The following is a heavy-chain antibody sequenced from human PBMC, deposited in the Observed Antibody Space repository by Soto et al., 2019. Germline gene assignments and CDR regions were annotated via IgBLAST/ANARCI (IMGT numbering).Heavy chain of an antibody. Sequence: QVQLQQWGAGLLKPSETLSLTCAVYGGSFSGYYWSWIRQPPGKGLEWIGEINHSGSTNYNPSLKXXVTISVDTSKXXFXLXPSSGTAADTAVYYCAQIMKHYYDSSGYYGRRAFDIWGQGTMVTVSS. V-gene: IGHV4-34*01. D-gene: IGHD3-22*01. CDR1: GGSFSGYY. CDR2: INHSGST. CDR3: AQIMKHYYDSSGYYGRRAFDI. J-gene: IGHJ3*02.